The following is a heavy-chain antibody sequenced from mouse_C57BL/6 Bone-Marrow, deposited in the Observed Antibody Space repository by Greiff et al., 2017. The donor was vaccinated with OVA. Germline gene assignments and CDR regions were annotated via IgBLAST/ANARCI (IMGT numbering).Heavy chain of an antibody. Sequence: VQLQQSGAELVKPGASVKLSCKASGYTFTSYWMHWVKQRPGQGLEWIGMIHPNSGSTNYNEKFKSKATLTVDKSSSTAYMQLSSLTSEDSAVYYCARTPAYYSNYDAMDYWGQGTSVTVSS. D-gene: IGHD2-5*01. CDR1: GYTFTSYW. J-gene: IGHJ4*01. V-gene: IGHV1-64*01. CDR3: ARTPAYYSNYDAMDY. CDR2: IHPNSGST.